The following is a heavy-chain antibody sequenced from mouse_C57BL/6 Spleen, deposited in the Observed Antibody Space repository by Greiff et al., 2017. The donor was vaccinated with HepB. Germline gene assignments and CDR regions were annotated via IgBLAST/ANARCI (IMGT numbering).Heavy chain of an antibody. CDR1: GFNIKDDY. CDR3: TQGGVRFDY. CDR2: IDPENGDT. V-gene: IGHV14-4*01. Sequence: VQLQQSGAELVRPGASVKLSCTASGFNIKDDYMHWVKQRPEQGLEWIGWIDPENGDTEYASKFQGKATITADTSSNTAYLQLSSLTSEDTAVYYCTQGGVRFDYWGQGTTLTVSS. D-gene: IGHD2-1*01. J-gene: IGHJ2*01.